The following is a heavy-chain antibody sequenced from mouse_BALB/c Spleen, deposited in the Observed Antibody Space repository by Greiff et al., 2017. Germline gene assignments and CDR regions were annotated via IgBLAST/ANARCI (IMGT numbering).Heavy chain of an antibody. V-gene: IGHV1-80*01. CDR3: TRWDGYYVAY. J-gene: IGHJ3*01. CDR1: GYAFSSYW. D-gene: IGHD2-3*01. CDR2: IYPGDGDT. Sequence: QVQLQQSGAELVRPGSSVKISCKASGYAFSSYWMNWVKQRPGQGLEWIGQIYPGDGDTYYNGKFKGIATLTADKSSSTAYMQLSSLTSEDSAVYFWTRWDGYYVAYWGQGTLVTVSA.